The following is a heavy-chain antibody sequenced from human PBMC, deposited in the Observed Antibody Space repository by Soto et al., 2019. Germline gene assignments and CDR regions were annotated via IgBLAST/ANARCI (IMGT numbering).Heavy chain of an antibody. J-gene: IGHJ6*02. CDR1: GFTFRSYG. D-gene: IGHD1-7*01. CDR2: ISYDGSNK. CDR3: ARDGDKTGTTMYYYYGMDV. Sequence: PGGSLRLSCFASGFTFRSYGMHCVRQAPCKALEWVAVISYDGSNKYYADSVKGRFTISRDNSKSTLYLQMNSLRAEDTAVYYCARDGDKTGTTMYYYYGMDVWGQGTTVTVSS. V-gene: IGHV3-30*03.